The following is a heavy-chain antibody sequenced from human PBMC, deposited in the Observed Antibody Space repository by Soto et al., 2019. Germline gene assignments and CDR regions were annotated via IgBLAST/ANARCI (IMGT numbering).Heavy chain of an antibody. CDR2: IYYSGST. Sequence: SETLSLTCTVSGGSISSGGYYWSWIRQHPGKGLEWIGYIYYSGSTYYNPSLKSRVTISVDTSKNQFSLKLSSVTAADTAVYYCAREVSRYSRAFDIWGQGTMVTVS. J-gene: IGHJ3*02. CDR3: AREVSRYSRAFDI. CDR1: GGSISSGGYY. D-gene: IGHD2-15*01. V-gene: IGHV4-31*03.